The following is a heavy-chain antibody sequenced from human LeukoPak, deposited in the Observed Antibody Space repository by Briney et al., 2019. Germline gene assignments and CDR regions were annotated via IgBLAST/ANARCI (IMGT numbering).Heavy chain of an antibody. V-gene: IGHV3-23*01. CDR1: GFTFSTYT. Sequence: GGSLRLSCAASGFTFSTYTMNWVRQAPGKGLEWVSTISGSGGRAHYADSVKGRFTISRDNSKNTLYLQVNSLRAEDTALYYCAKKITIIVAVTPGEAIDIWGQGTMVTVSS. J-gene: IGHJ3*02. CDR2: ISGSGGRA. D-gene: IGHD3-22*01. CDR3: AKKITIIVAVTPGEAIDI.